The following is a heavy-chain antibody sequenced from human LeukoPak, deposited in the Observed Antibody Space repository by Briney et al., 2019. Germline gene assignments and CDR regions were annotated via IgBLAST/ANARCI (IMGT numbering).Heavy chain of an antibody. Sequence: GASVKVSCKASGYTFTGYYMHWVRQAPGQGLEWMGWINPNSGGTNYAQKFQGRVTMTRDTSISTAYMELSRLRSDDTAVYYCARDGGPLGYCSRGSCPWGQGTLVTVSS. CDR3: ARDGGPLGYCSRGSCP. V-gene: IGHV1-2*02. CDR1: GYTFTGYY. D-gene: IGHD2-15*01. CDR2: INPNSGGT. J-gene: IGHJ5*02.